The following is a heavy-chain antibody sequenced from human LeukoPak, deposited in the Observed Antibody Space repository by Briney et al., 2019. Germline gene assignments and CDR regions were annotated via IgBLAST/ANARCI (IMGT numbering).Heavy chain of an antibody. J-gene: IGHJ6*03. V-gene: IGHV4-38-2*02. CDR2: IYHSGST. CDR1: GYSISSGYY. Sequence: SETLSLTCTVSGYSISSGYYWGWIRQPPGKGLEWIGSIYHSGSTYYNPSLKSRVTISVDTSKNQFSLKLSSVTAADTAVYYCAREINSYYMDVWGKGTTVTVSS. D-gene: IGHD3-16*01. CDR3: AREINSYYMDV.